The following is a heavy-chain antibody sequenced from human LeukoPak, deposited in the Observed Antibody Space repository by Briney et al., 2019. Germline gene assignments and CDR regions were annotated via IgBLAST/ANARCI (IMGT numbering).Heavy chain of an antibody. CDR2: ISSSGSTI. D-gene: IGHD3-10*01. J-gene: IGHJ5*02. Sequence: GGSLRLSCAASGFTFSDYYMSWIRQAPGKGLEWVSYISSSGSTIYYADSVKGRFTISRDNAKNSLYLQMNSLRAEDTAVYYCARPRFTYYYGSGSYYGWFDPWGQGTLVTVSS. V-gene: IGHV3-11*01. CDR3: ARPRFTYYYGSGSYYGWFDP. CDR1: GFTFSDYY.